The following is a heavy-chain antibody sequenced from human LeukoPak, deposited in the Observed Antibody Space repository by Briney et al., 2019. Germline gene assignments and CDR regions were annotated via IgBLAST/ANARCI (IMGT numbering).Heavy chain of an antibody. CDR2: INAGNGNT. V-gene: IGHV1-3*01. Sequence: GASVKVSCKASGYTFTSYAMHWVRQAPGQRLEWMGWINAGNGNTKYSQKFQGRVTITRDTSASTAYMELSSLRSEDTAVYYCARGSKDVLLWFGEEGDYWGQGTLVTVSS. CDR1: GYTFTSYA. J-gene: IGHJ4*02. CDR3: ARGSKDVLLWFGEEGDY. D-gene: IGHD3-10*01.